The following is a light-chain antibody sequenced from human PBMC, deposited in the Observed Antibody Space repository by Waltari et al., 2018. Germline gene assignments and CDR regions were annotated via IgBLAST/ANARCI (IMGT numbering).Light chain of an antibody. Sequence: QSALTQPRSISGSPGQSVTISCSGTSSDVGNYNFVSLYQQHPGNAPKLLIYDVVKRPSVVPERFSCSKSVNTASLSISMLFTYYEADYYCCSYSSSYTLVFG. V-gene: IGLV2-11*01. CDR3: CSYSSSYTLV. CDR1: SSDVGNYNF. J-gene: IGLJ1*01. CDR2: DVV.